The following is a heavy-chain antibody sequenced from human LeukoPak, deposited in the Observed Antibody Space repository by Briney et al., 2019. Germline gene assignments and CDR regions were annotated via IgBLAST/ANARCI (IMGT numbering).Heavy chain of an antibody. CDR1: GVSISSYY. D-gene: IGHD1-26*01. CDR2: MYYSGRT. Sequence: SETLSLTCTVSGVSISSYYWSWIRQPPGKGLEWIGYMYYSGRTNYNPSLKSRVTIPVDTSKNQFSLKLSSVTAADTAVYYCARTFSESYYYYGMDVWGQGTTVTVSS. V-gene: IGHV4-59*01. J-gene: IGHJ6*02. CDR3: ARTFSESYYYYGMDV.